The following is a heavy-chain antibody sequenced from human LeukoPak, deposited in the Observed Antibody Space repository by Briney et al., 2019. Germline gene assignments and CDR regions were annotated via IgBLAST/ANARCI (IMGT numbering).Heavy chain of an antibody. V-gene: IGHV4-61*02. D-gene: IGHD2-2*01. Sequence: SETLSLTCTVSGGSISSGSYYWYWIRQPAGKGLEWIGRIYSSGSTNYNPSLKSRFTISVDTSKNQFSLKLSSMTAADTAVYYCARDGYLEDIVVVPAARRGVHAFDNWGQGTMVTVSS. CDR3: ARDGYLEDIVVVPAARRGVHAFDN. CDR1: GGSISSGSYY. J-gene: IGHJ3*02. CDR2: IYSSGST.